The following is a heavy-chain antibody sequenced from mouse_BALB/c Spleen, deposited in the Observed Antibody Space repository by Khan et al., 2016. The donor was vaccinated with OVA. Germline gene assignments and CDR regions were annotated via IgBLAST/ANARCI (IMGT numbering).Heavy chain of an antibody. CDR2: ISGDSNTI. V-gene: IGHV5-17*02. J-gene: IGHJ2*01. CDR1: GFTFNSYG. D-gene: IGHD1-1*01. CDR3: ATSYFYGYYFDY. Sequence: EVKLVESGGGLVQPGGSRKLSCAASGFTFNSYGMHWVRQAPEKGLEWVAYISGDSNTIYYTDTVKGRFTISRDNPKNHLFLQLTSLMSADTAMYYCATSYFYGYYFDYWGPGTTLTVS.